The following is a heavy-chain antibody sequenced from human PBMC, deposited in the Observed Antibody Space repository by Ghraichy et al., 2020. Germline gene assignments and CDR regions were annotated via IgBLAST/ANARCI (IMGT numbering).Heavy chain of an antibody. CDR2: IKHDGSEK. CDR1: GFTFSSHW. J-gene: IGHJ6*03. D-gene: IGHD3-9*01. V-gene: IGHV3-7*03. CDR3: ARLDYDILTRTIWSLEYYYYMDV. Sequence: LSLTCAASGFTFSSHWMSWVRQAPGKGLEWVANIKHDGSEKYYVDFVKGRFTISRDNAKNSLYLQMNSLRAEDTAVYYCARLDYDILTRTIWSLEYYYYMDVWGKGTTVTVSS.